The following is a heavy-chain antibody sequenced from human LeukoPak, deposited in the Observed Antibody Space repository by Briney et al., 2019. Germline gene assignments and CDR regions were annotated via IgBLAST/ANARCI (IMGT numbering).Heavy chain of an antibody. V-gene: IGHV4-59*08. D-gene: IGHD3-3*01. CDR3: ARGHSRFLEWLRSYYFDY. J-gene: IGHJ4*02. Sequence: PSETLSLTCTVSGGSISSYYWSWIRQPPGKGLEWIGYIYYSGSTNYNPSLKSRVTISVDTSKNQFSLKLSSVTAADTAVYYCARGHSRFLEWLRSYYFDYWGQGTLVTVSS. CDR1: GGSISSYY. CDR2: IYYSGST.